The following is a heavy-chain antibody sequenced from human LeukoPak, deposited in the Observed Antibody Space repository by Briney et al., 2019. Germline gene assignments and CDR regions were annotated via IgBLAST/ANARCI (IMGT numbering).Heavy chain of an antibody. D-gene: IGHD3-22*01. CDR2: IYYSGST. Sequence: SETLSLTCTVSGGSISSYYWSWIRQPPGKGLEWIGYIYYSGSTNYNPSLKSRVTISVDTSKNQFSLKLSSVTAADTAVYYCARHNYDSSGYPLFDYWGQGTLVTVSS. V-gene: IGHV4-59*01. CDR1: GGSISSYY. CDR3: ARHNYDSSGYPLFDY. J-gene: IGHJ4*02.